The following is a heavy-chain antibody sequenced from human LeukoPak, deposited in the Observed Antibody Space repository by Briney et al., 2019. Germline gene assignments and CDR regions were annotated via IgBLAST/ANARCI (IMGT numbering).Heavy chain of an antibody. Sequence: PGGSLRLSCAASGFTFSSYWMSWVRQAPGKGLEWVANIKQDGSEKYYVDSVKGRFTISRDNAKNSLYLQMNSLRAEDTAVYYCARVAGSYLYYYYYMDVWGKGTTVTISS. V-gene: IGHV3-7*01. D-gene: IGHD3-10*01. CDR3: ARVAGSYLYYYYYMDV. CDR1: GFTFSSYW. J-gene: IGHJ6*03. CDR2: IKQDGSEK.